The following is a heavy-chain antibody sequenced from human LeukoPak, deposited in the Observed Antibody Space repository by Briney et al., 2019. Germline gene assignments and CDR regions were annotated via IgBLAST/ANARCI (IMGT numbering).Heavy chain of an antibody. CDR1: RFTFSSYV. CDR3: ARGYWNFGL. CDR2: IKQDGSEK. J-gene: IGHJ2*01. Sequence: GGSLRLSCVVSRFTFSSYVMSWVRQAPGKGLEWVANIKQDGSEKNYVDSVKGRFTSSRDNAKDSLYLQMNRLRAEDTAVYYCARGYWNFGLWGRGTQVTVSS. V-gene: IGHV3-7*01.